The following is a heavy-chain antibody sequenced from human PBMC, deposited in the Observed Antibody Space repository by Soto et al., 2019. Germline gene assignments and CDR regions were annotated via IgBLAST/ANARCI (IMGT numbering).Heavy chain of an antibody. CDR2: INAGNGNT. D-gene: IGHD2-15*01. V-gene: IGHV1-3*01. CDR1: GYTFTSYA. CDR3: ARGPGGPGGPGDY. J-gene: IGHJ4*02. Sequence: QVQLVQSGAEVKKPGASVKVSCKASGYTFTSYAMHWVRQAPGQRLEWMGWINAGNGNTKYSQKFQGRLTITRDTSASTANMELSSLRSEDTGVYSCARGPGGPGGPGDYWGQGTLVTVSS.